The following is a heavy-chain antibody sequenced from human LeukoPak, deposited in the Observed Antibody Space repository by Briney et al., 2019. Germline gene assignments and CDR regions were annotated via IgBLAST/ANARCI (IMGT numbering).Heavy chain of an antibody. CDR3: ASSLGYCSSTSCYHFDY. CDR1: GYTFTSYG. Sequence: GASVKVSCKASGYTFTSYGISWVRQAPGQGLEWMGGIIPIFGTANYAQKFQGRVTITADESTSTAYMELSSLRSEDTAVYYCASSLGYCSSTSCYHFDYWGQGTLVTVSS. V-gene: IGHV1-69*13. J-gene: IGHJ4*02. CDR2: IIPIFGTA. D-gene: IGHD2-2*01.